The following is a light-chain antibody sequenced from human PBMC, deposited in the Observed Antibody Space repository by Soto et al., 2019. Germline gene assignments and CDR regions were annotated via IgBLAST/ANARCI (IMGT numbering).Light chain of an antibody. J-gene: IGLJ1*01. V-gene: IGLV2-14*01. CDR3: SSYTSSSTQV. CDR1: SSDVGGYNY. Sequence: QSALTQPASVSGSPGQSITISCTGTSSDVGGYNYVSWYQQQPDKAPKLMIYEVSNRPSGVSNRFSGSKSGNTASLTISGLQAEDEADYYCSSYTSSSTQVFGTGTKLTVL. CDR2: EVS.